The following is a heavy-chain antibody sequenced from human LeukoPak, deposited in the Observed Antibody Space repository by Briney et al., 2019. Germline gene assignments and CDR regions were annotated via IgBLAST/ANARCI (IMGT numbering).Heavy chain of an antibody. CDR1: GYSFTSYW. CDR2: INPGGSDT. CDR3: ARHGLANPLHY. J-gene: IGHJ4*02. V-gene: IGHV5-51*01. D-gene: IGHD4/OR15-4a*01. Sequence: GESLKISCKGSGYSFTSYWIGWVRQMPGKGLEWMGIINPGGSDTRYSPSFQGQVSISADKSISTAYLQWTSLKASDTAMYYCARHGLANPLHYLGQGTLVTVSS.